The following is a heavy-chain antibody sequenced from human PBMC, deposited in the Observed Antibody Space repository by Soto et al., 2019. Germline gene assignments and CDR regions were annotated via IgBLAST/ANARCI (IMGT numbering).Heavy chain of an antibody. CDR2: IYYSGST. J-gene: IGHJ5*02. D-gene: IGHD3-10*01. Sequence: QLQLQESGPGLVKPSETLSLTCTVSGGSISSSSYYWGWIRQPPGKGLEWIGSIYYSGSTYYNPSLKSRVTISVDTSKNQFSLKLSSVTAADTAVYYCARHVNQVPLPTSWFDPWGQGTLVTVSS. CDR1: GGSISSSSYY. CDR3: ARHVNQVPLPTSWFDP. V-gene: IGHV4-39*01.